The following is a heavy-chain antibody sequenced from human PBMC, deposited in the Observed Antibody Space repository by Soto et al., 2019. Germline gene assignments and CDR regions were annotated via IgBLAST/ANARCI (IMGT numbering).Heavy chain of an antibody. J-gene: IGHJ5*02. CDR1: GYTFTSYG. Sequence: ASVKVSCKASGYTFTSYGISWVRQAPGQGLEWMGWISAYNGNTNYAQKLRGRVTMTADTSTSTAYMELRSLRSDDTAVYYCARVQNDFWSGYYWFDPWGQGTLVTVSS. CDR2: ISAYNGNT. V-gene: IGHV1-18*01. D-gene: IGHD3-3*01. CDR3: ARVQNDFWSGYYWFDP.